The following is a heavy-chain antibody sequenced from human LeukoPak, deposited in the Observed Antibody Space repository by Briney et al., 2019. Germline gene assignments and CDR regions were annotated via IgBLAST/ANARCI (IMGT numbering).Heavy chain of an antibody. CDR1: GGTFSSYA. V-gene: IGHV1-69*13. D-gene: IGHD6-13*01. CDR2: IFPIFATA. J-gene: IGHJ6*02. Sequence: HGASVTVSCKASGGTFSSYAISWVRQAPGQGLEWMGGIFPIFATANFAQKFQGRVTITADESTSTAYMELSSLRSEDTAVCYCARGESSRWSSPVSTTHFYSTMDVWGQGTTVTVSS. CDR3: ARGESSRWSSPVSTTHFYSTMDV.